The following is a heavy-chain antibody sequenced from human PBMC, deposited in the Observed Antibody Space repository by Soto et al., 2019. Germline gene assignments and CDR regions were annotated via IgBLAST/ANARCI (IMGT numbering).Heavy chain of an antibody. CDR3: AKDTPNTAMVTGWFDP. Sequence: GGSLRLSCAASGFTFSSYAMSWVRQAPGKGLEWVSAISGSGGSTYYADSVKGRFTISRDNSKNTLYLQMNSLRAEDTAVYYYAKDTPNTAMVTGWFDPWGQGTLVTVSS. J-gene: IGHJ5*02. D-gene: IGHD5-18*01. V-gene: IGHV3-23*01. CDR1: GFTFSSYA. CDR2: ISGSGGST.